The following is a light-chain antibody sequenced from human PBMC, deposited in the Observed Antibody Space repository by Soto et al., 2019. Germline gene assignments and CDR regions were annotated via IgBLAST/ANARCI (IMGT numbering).Light chain of an antibody. V-gene: IGLV1-40*01. CDR3: QSYDSRLSGVV. Sequence: QSVLTQPPSVSGAPGQAVTFSCTGSSSNVGGGYDVHWYQLLPGAAPKLLXXGSNKXPSXVXDRFSGSRSATSASLAITGXXXXXXXXYYCQSYDSRLSGVVFGGGTKVTVL. J-gene: IGLJ2*01. CDR2: GSN. CDR1: SSNVGGGYD.